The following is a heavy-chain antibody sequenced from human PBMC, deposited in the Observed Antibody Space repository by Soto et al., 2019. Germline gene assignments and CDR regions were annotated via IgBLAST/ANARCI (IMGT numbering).Heavy chain of an antibody. CDR1: GFTFSSYW. CDR3: ARVLVGATTVVTSFYYYGMDV. J-gene: IGHJ6*02. Sequence: GGSLRLSCAASGFTFSSYWMHWVRQAPGKGLVWVSRINSDGSSTSYADSVKGRFTISRDNAKNTLYLKMNSLRAEDTAVYYSARVLVGATTVVTSFYYYGMDVWGQGTTVTVSS. D-gene: IGHD1-26*01. V-gene: IGHV3-74*01. CDR2: INSDGSST.